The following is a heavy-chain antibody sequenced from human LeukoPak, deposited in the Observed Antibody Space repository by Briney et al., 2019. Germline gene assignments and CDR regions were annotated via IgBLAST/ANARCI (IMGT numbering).Heavy chain of an antibody. CDR1: GFTVSSNY. J-gene: IGHJ5*02. CDR2: IYSGGST. D-gene: IGHD3-10*01. Sequence: GGSLRLSCAASGFTVSSNYMSCVRQAPGKGLEWVSVIYSGGSTYYADSVKGRFTISRDNSKNTLYLQMNSLRAEDTAVYYCARDFGSYNWFDPWGQGTLVTVSS. CDR3: ARDFGSYNWFDP. V-gene: IGHV3-66*02.